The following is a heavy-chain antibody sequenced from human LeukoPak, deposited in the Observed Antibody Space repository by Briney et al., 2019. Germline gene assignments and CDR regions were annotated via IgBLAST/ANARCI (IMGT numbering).Heavy chain of an antibody. CDR1: GGSISSSSYY. Sequence: SETLSLTCTVSGGSISSSSYYWGWISQPPGRGLEWIGSIYYSGSTYYNPSLKSRVTISVDTSKNQFSLKLSSVTAADTAVYYCARVGAAAGPFDYWGQGTLVTVSS. J-gene: IGHJ4*02. V-gene: IGHV4-39*07. D-gene: IGHD6-13*01. CDR3: ARVGAAAGPFDY. CDR2: IYYSGST.